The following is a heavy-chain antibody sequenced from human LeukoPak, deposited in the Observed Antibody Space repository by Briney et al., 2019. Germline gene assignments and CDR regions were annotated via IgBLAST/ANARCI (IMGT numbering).Heavy chain of an antibody. Sequence: PSETLSLTCGVSGYSISSGYQWAWIRQSPGKGLEWIGSIYHSCSAHYNPSLKSRVTISVETSKNQFSLHIYSVTAAATAVYYCARDPRWLPPDCTSTSCYENYFDPWGQGTLVTVSS. J-gene: IGHJ5*02. V-gene: IGHV4-38-2*02. D-gene: IGHD2-2*01. CDR3: ARDPRWLPPDCTSTSCYENYFDP. CDR1: GYSISSGYQ. CDR2: IYHSCSA.